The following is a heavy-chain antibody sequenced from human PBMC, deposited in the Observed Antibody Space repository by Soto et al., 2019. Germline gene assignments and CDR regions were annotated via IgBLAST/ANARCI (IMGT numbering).Heavy chain of an antibody. V-gene: IGHV1-69*13. CDR3: AREVDGGYNYFFDY. CDR1: GGTFSSYA. J-gene: IGHJ4*02. CDR2: IIPIFGTA. Sequence: AASVKVSCKASGGTFSSYAISWVRQAPGQGLEWMGGIIPIFGTANYAQKFQGRVTITADESTSTAYMELSSLRSEDTAVYYCAREVDGGYNYFFDYWGQGXLVTVYS. D-gene: IGHD5-12*01.